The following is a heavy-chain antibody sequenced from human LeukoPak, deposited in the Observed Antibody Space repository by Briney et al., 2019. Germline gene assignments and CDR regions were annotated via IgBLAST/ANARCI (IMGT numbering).Heavy chain of an antibody. CDR2: ISSSSSTI. V-gene: IGHV3-48*04. J-gene: IGHJ4*02. CDR3: ARDDPSPSSSWSRRFDY. Sequence: GGSLRLSCAASGFTFSSYSMNWVRQAPGKGLEWVSYISSSSSTIYYADSVKGRFTISRDNAKNSLYLQMNSLRAEDTAVYYCARDDPSPSSSWSRRFDYWGQGTLVTVSS. CDR1: GFTFSSYS. D-gene: IGHD6-13*01.